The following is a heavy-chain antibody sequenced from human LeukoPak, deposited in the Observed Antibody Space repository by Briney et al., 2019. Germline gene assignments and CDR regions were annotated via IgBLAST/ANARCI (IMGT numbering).Heavy chain of an antibody. CDR3: ARDPRTQNGEYRGPYDY. J-gene: IGHJ4*02. Sequence: SVKVSCKASGGTFSSYAISWVRQAPGQGLEWMGGIIPIFGTANYAQKFQGRVTITADESTSTAYMELSSLRSEDTAVYYCARDPRTQNGEYRGPYDYWGQGTLVTVSS. V-gene: IGHV1-69*13. D-gene: IGHD1-14*01. CDR1: GGTFSSYA. CDR2: IIPIFGTA.